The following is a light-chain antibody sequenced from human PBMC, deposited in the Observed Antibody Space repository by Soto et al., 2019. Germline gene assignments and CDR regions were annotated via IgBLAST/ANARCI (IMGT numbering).Light chain of an antibody. CDR3: QQYNSYSMYT. V-gene: IGKV1-5*03. CDR2: KAS. CDR1: QNVNTW. J-gene: IGKJ2*01. Sequence: DIQMTQSPSTLSASVGDPVTITCRASQNVNTWLAWYQQKPGKAPKLLIYKASSLESGVPSRFSGSGSGTEFTLTISSLQPDDFATYYCQQYNSYSMYTFGQGTKLEIK.